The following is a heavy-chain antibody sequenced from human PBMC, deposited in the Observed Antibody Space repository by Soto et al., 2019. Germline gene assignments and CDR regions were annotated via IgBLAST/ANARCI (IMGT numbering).Heavy chain of an antibody. J-gene: IGHJ6*02. Sequence: ASVKVSCKASGYTFTSYGISWVRQAPGQGLEWMGWISAYNGNTNYAQKLQGRVTMATDTSTSTAYMELSSLRSEDTAVYYCARAGSSGYIYYYYGMDVWGQGTTVTVSS. V-gene: IGHV1-18*01. D-gene: IGHD3-22*01. CDR2: ISAYNGNT. CDR1: GYTFTSYG. CDR3: ARAGSSGYIYYYYGMDV.